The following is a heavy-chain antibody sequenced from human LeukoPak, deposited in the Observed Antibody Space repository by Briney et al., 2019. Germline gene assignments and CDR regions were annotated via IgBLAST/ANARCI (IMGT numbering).Heavy chain of an antibody. CDR2: INSDGSST. Sequence: GGSLRLSCAASGFTFDDYGMSWVRQAPGKGLVWVSRINSDGSSTSYADSVKGRFTISRDNAKNTLYLQMNSLRAEDTAVYYCARGSYSSSGDYWGQGTLVTVSS. CDR3: ARGSYSSSGDY. CDR1: GFTFDDYG. D-gene: IGHD6-13*01. J-gene: IGHJ4*02. V-gene: IGHV3-74*01.